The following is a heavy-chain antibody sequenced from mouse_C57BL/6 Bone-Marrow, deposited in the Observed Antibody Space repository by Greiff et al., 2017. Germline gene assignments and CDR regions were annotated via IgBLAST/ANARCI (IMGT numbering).Heavy chain of an antibody. Sequence: EVKLMESGGGLVQSGRSLRLSCATSGFTFSDFYMEWVRQAPGKGLEWIAASRNKANDYTTEYSASVKGRFIVSRDTSQSILYLQMNALRAEDTAIYYCARDDLGRYAMDYWGQGTSVTVSS. CDR3: ARDDLGRYAMDY. CDR2: SRNKANDYTT. J-gene: IGHJ4*01. D-gene: IGHD4-1*01. V-gene: IGHV7-1*01. CDR1: GFTFSDFY.